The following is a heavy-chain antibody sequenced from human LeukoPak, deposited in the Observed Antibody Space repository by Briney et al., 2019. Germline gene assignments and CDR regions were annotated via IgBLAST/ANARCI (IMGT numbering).Heavy chain of an antibody. CDR3: ARDGYDYVWGRPDAFDI. J-gene: IGHJ3*02. CDR2: IYYSGST. Sequence: PSETLSLTCTVSGGSISSSSYYWGWIRQPPGKGLEWIGSIYYSGSTYYNPSLKSRVTISVDTSKNQFSLKLSSVTAADTAVYYCARDGYDYVWGRPDAFDIWGQGTMVTVSS. CDR1: GGSISSSSYY. V-gene: IGHV4-39*07. D-gene: IGHD3-16*01.